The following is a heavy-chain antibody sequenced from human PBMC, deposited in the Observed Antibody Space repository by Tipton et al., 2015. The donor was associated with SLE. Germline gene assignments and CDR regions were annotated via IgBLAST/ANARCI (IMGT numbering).Heavy chain of an antibody. CDR1: GYSISSDYY. CDR3: ARGGIQLWNWFDP. Sequence: TLSLTCTVFGYSISSDYYWGWIRQPPGKGLEWIGSVYHSGSTYYNPSLKSRVTISVDTSKNQFSLKLNSVTAADTAVYYCARGGIQLWNWFDPWGQGTLVTVSS. V-gene: IGHV4-38-2*02. D-gene: IGHD5-18*01. J-gene: IGHJ5*02. CDR2: VYHSGST.